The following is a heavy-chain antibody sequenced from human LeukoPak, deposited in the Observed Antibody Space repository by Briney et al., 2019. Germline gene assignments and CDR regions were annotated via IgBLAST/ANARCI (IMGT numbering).Heavy chain of an antibody. CDR1: GYSFTSYW. D-gene: IGHD4-17*01. J-gene: IGHJ3*02. CDR2: FYPGVSDT. V-gene: IGHV5-51*01. CDR3: ARPSDYGDYAAFDI. Sequence: GESRKISCKGSGYSFTSYWIGLVRQMPGKGLGWMGIFYPGVSDTRYNPSFHGQVTISADKSISPAYLQRSSLNASDTAMYYCARPSDYGDYAAFDIWGQGTMVTVSS.